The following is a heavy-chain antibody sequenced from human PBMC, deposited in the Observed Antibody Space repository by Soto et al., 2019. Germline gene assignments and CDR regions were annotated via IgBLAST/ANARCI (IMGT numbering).Heavy chain of an antibody. J-gene: IGHJ5*02. CDR1: GGSISSGDYY. Sequence: QVQLQESGPGLVKPSQTLSLTCTVSGGSISSGDYYWSWIRQPPGKGLEWIGYIYYSGRTYYNPSLNSRVTISVATSNNQFSLKLSSVTAADTAVYYCASFRCSGGSCALSPWGQGTLVTVSS. D-gene: IGHD2-15*01. CDR3: ASFRCSGGSCALSP. CDR2: IYYSGRT. V-gene: IGHV4-30-4*01.